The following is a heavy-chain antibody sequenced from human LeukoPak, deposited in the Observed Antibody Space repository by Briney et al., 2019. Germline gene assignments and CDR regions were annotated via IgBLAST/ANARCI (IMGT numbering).Heavy chain of an antibody. V-gene: IGHV1-69*04. CDR2: IIPILGIA. CDR3: AKDSNLEYFDY. CDR1: GGTFSSYA. J-gene: IGHJ4*02. D-gene: IGHD1-1*01. Sequence: SVKVSCKASGGTFSSYAISWVRQAPGQGLEWMGRIIPILGIANYAQKFQGRVTITADKSTSTAYMELSSLRSEDTAVYYCAKDSNLEYFDYWGQGTLVTVSS.